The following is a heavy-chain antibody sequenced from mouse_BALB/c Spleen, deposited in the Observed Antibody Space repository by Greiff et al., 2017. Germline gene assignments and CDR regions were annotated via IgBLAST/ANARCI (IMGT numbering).Heavy chain of an antibody. CDR2: ISNGGGST. V-gene: IGHV5-12-2*01. J-gene: IGHJ3*01. CDR3: ARIYYDYGFAY. CDR1: GFTFSSYT. Sequence: EVHLVESGGGLVQPGGSLKLSCAASGFTFSSYTMSWVRQTPEKRLEWVAYISNGGGSTYYPDTVKGRFTISRDNAKNTLYLQMSSLKSEDTAMYYCARIYYDYGFAYWGQGTLVTVSA. D-gene: IGHD2-4*01.